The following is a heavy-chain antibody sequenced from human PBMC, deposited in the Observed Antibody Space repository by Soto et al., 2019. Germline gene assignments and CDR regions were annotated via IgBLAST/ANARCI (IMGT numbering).Heavy chain of an antibody. D-gene: IGHD2-2*01. CDR3: ARLHGYCFRRSCHGHYAMAV. J-gene: IGHJ6*02. Sequence: QLQLQESGPGLVKPSETLSLTCTVSSAPVSSSTYTWGWIRQPPGKGLEWIGSIYYSGSTYYNPSLNSRVRVSVDPAKDPFSLTVASWPAAYTAVYCCARLHGYCFRRSCHGHYAMAVWGQGTTVTVSS. CDR1: SAPVSSSTYT. CDR2: IYYSGST. V-gene: IGHV4-39*01.